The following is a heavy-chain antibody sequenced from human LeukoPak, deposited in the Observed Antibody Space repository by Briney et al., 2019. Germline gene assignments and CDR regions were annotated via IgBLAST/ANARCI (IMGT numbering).Heavy chain of an antibody. V-gene: IGHV4-30-4*08. CDR1: GGSISSSSYY. J-gene: IGHJ3*02. CDR3: ARDGGPNTGNDAFDI. D-gene: IGHD3-16*01. CDR2: IYYSGST. Sequence: SETLSLTCTVSGGSISSSSYYWGWIRQPPGKGLEWIGYIYYSGSTYYNPSLKSRVTISVDTSKNQFSLKLSSVTAADTAVYYCARDGGPNTGNDAFDIWGQGTMVTVSS.